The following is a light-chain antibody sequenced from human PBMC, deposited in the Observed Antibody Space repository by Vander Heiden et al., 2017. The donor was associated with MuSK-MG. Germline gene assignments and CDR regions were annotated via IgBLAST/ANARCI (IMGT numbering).Light chain of an antibody. CDR3: QQSYSTPWT. Sequence: DLQMTQSPSSLSASVRDRVTIACRASQSIGTYLSWYQHKPGKAPKLLIYAASSLESGVPSRFSGSGSGTDFTLSISRLQPEDIATYYCQQSYSTPWTFGQGTKVEI. CDR2: AAS. V-gene: IGKV1-39*01. J-gene: IGKJ1*01. CDR1: QSIGTY.